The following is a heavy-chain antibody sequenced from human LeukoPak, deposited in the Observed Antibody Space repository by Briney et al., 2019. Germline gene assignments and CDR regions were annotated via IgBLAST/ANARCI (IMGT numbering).Heavy chain of an antibody. D-gene: IGHD3-22*01. V-gene: IGHV1-69*06. Sequence: ASVKVSCKASGGTFSSCAISWVRQAPGQGLGWMGGIIPIFGTAIYAQKFQGRVTMTEDTSTDTAYMELSSLRSEDTAVYYCATWRYDSSGYYSRPLDYWGQGTLVTVSS. CDR3: ATWRYDSSGYYSRPLDY. J-gene: IGHJ4*02. CDR1: GGTFSSCA. CDR2: IIPIFGTA.